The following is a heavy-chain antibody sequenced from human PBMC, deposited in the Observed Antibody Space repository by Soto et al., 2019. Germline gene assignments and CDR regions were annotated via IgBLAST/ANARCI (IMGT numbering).Heavy chain of an antibody. CDR3: ARDEDAPHSGYDKFDY. CDR1: GFTFSDYY. J-gene: IGHJ4*02. D-gene: IGHD5-12*01. CDR2: ISSSGSTI. Sequence: PGGSLRLSCAASGFTFSDYYMSWIRQAPGKGLEWVSYISSSGSTIYYADSVKGRFTISRDNAKNSLYLQMNSLRAEDTAVYYCARDEDAPHSGYDKFDYWGQGTLVTVSP. V-gene: IGHV3-11*01.